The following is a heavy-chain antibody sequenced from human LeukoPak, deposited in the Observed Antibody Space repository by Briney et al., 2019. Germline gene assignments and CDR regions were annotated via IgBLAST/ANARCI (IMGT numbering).Heavy chain of an antibody. J-gene: IGHJ4*02. CDR1: GYTFSSYA. Sequence: GGSLRLSCSASGYTFSSYAMHWVRQAPGKGLEYVSAISSNGGSTYYADSVKGRLTISRDNSKNTLYLQMSSLRAEDTAVYYCVKVGGYSSSWYLGSFDYWGQGTLVTVSS. D-gene: IGHD6-13*01. CDR2: ISSNGGST. CDR3: VKVGGYSSSWYLGSFDY. V-gene: IGHV3-64D*06.